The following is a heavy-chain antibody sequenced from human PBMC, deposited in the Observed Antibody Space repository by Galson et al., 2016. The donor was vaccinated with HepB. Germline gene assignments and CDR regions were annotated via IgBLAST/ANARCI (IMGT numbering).Heavy chain of an antibody. V-gene: IGHV3-30-3*01. J-gene: IGHJ4*02. CDR1: GFTFSTSA. CDR2: ISSDGSNQ. CDR3: ARAYQYTLDY. Sequence: SLRLSCAASGFTFSTSAVHWVRQAPGKGLEWVAVISSDGSNQFYADSVTGRFTISRDNSKDTLYLQMNSLRAEDTAVYYCARAYQYTLDYWGQGTLVTVSS. D-gene: IGHD1-1*01.